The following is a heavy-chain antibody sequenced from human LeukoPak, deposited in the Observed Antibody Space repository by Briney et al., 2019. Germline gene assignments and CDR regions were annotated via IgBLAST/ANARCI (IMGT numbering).Heavy chain of an antibody. Sequence: SQTLSLTCAVSGGSISSGGYSWSWIRQPPGKGLEWIGYIYHSGSTYYNPSLKSRVTIPVDRSKNQFSLKLSSVTAADTAVYYCARVRYDILTGPYYFDYWGQGTLVTVSS. CDR3: ARVRYDILTGPYYFDY. J-gene: IGHJ4*02. CDR2: IYHSGST. V-gene: IGHV4-30-2*01. CDR1: GGSISSGGYS. D-gene: IGHD3-9*01.